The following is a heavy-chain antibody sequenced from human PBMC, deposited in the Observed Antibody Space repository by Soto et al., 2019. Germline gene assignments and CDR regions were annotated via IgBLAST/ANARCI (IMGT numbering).Heavy chain of an antibody. J-gene: IGHJ4*02. CDR2: IFHSGST. CDR1: GFSIGSGYH. CDR3: ARDSYDYSDY. Sequence: SETLSLTCAVSGFSIGSGYHWGWIRQPPGKGLEWIGSIFHSGSTYCNMSLKSRVTISIDTSKNQFSLKLSSVTAADTAMYYCARDSYDYSDYWGRGTLVTVSS. D-gene: IGHD3-3*01. V-gene: IGHV4-38-2*02.